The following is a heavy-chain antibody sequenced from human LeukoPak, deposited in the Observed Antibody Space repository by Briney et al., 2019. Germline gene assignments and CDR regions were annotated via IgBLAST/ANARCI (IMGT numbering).Heavy chain of an antibody. CDR2: VSYEGTIK. CDR1: GFTFDDYA. J-gene: IGHJ5*01. Sequence: GGSLRLSCAASGFTFDDYAMHWVRQAPGKGLEWVAVVSYEGTIKYYTDSAKGRFTISRDNSANIISLQMNNLTTEDTATYYCAREKFDSWGQGALVTVSP. CDR3: AREKFDS. V-gene: IGHV3-30*03.